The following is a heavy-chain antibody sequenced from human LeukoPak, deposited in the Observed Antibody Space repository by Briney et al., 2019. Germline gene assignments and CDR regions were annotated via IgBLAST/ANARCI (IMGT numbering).Heavy chain of an antibody. CDR1: GFTFSSNG. CDR2: ISYDGSNK. D-gene: IGHD3-22*01. J-gene: IGHJ4*02. CDR3: AKDHGYYDSSGYYLEDY. V-gene: IGHV3-30*18. Sequence: GGSLRLSCAASGFTFSSNGMHWVRQAPGKGLEWVAVISYDGSNKYYADSVKGRFTISRDNSKNTLYLQMNSLRAEDTAVYYCAKDHGYYDSSGYYLEDYWGQGTLVTVSS.